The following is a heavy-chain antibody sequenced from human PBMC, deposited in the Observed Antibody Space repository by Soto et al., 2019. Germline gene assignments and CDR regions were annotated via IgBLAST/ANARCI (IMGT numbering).Heavy chain of an antibody. Sequence: LRLSCAASGFTFSSYAMSWVRQAPGKGLEWVSAISGSGGSTYYADSVKGRFTISRDNSKNTLYLQMNSLRAEDTAVYYCAKITYYYDSSGYNYYYYGIDVWGKGTTVTVAS. CDR2: ISGSGGST. D-gene: IGHD3-22*01. CDR3: AKITYYYDSSGYNYYYYGIDV. CDR1: GFTFSSYA. J-gene: IGHJ6*04. V-gene: IGHV3-23*01.